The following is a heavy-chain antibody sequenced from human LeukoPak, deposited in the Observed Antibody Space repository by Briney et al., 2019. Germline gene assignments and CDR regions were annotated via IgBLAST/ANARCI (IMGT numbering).Heavy chain of an antibody. J-gene: IGHJ4*02. Sequence: GGSLRLSCAASGFTFSSYSMNWVRQAPGKGLEWVSSISSSSSYIYYADSVKGRFTISRDNSRNTLYLQMNSLRAEDTAVYYCATNYYDSSRAASDYWGQGTLVTVSS. CDR2: ISSSSSYI. CDR3: ATNYYDSSRAASDY. V-gene: IGHV3-21*04. D-gene: IGHD3-22*01. CDR1: GFTFSSYS.